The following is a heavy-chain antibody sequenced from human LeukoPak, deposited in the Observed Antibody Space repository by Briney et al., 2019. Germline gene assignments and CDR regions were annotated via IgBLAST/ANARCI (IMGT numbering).Heavy chain of an antibody. CDR1: GYTFTTYY. J-gene: IGHJ3*02. CDR2: INPSGGST. V-gene: IGHV1-46*01. Sequence: ASVKVSCTASGYTFTTYYMHWVRQAPGQGVEWMGIINPSGGSTSYAQKFQGRVTMTRDTSTSTVYMELSSLRSEDTAVYYCARGPWGRGYCSTTSCQNLGGNDAFDIWGQGTMVTVSS. D-gene: IGHD2-2*01. CDR3: ARGPWGRGYCSTTSCQNLGGNDAFDI.